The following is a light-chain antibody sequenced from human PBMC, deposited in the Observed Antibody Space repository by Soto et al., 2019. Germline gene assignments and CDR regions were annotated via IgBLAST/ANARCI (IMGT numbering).Light chain of an antibody. Sequence: DIQMTQSPSSLSASVGDRVTITCRASQSISSYLNWYQQKPGKAPKLLIYAASSLHSGVPSRFSGSGSGTDFTLIISSLQPVDFATYYCQQSYSTLGTFGQGTKLEIK. CDR1: QSISSY. CDR3: QQSYSTLGT. CDR2: AAS. V-gene: IGKV1-39*01. J-gene: IGKJ2*01.